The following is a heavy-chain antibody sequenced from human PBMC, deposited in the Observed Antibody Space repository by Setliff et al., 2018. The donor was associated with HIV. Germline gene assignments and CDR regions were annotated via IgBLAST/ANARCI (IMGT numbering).Heavy chain of an antibody. J-gene: IGHJ4*02. CDR3: ARPALGIGGGSMFDS. Sequence: PSETLSLTCSVSSGSIGSNYYWGWVRQPPGKGLEWIGNVHFGGSTYYNPSLDSRVTIHVATSKKQFFLSLSSVTAADTAVYYCARPALGIGGGSMFDSWGQGILVTVLL. CDR1: SGSIGSNYY. V-gene: IGHV4-39*01. CDR2: VHFGGST. D-gene: IGHD3-3*01.